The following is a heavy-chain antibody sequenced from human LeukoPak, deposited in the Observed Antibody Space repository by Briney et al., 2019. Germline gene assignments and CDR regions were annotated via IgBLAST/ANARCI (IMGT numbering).Heavy chain of an antibody. Sequence: GGSLRLSCAASGFTFYSFWMTWVRQAPGEGLEWVANIKQDESENYYVESVKGRFTISRDNAKNSLYLQMNSLRADDTAVYYCARVARGSTYYFPLDYWGQGTLVTVSS. CDR1: GFTFYSFW. V-gene: IGHV3-7*01. J-gene: IGHJ4*02. D-gene: IGHD2/OR15-2a*01. CDR3: ARVARGSTYYFPLDY. CDR2: IKQDESEN.